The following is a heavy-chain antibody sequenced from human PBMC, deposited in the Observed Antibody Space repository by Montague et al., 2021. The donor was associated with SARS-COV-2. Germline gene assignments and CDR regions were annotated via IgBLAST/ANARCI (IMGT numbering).Heavy chain of an antibody. J-gene: IGHJ3*02. Sequence: TLSLTCTVSGGSISSGSYYWSWIRQPAGKGLEWIGRIYTSGGTNYNPSLKSRVTISVDTSKNQFSLKLSSVTAADTAAYYCASGTYYYDSSGPPSLSWFAFDIWGQGTMVTVSS. CDR3: ASGTYYYDSSGPPSLSWFAFDI. D-gene: IGHD3-22*01. CDR2: IYTSGGT. CDR1: GGSISSGSYY. V-gene: IGHV4-61*02.